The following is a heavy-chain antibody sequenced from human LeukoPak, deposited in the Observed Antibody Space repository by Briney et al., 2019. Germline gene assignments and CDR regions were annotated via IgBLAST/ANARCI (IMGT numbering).Heavy chain of an antibody. CDR2: IDGGGHTT. V-gene: IGHV3-23*01. CDR3: ARESIRSASLMWFDP. Sequence: PGXXLRLSCAASGFTFTSHVMSWVRQTPGKELEWVSAIDGGGHTTYYADSVRGRFIISRDNSKKMLYLQMNSLRAEDTATYYCARESIRSASLMWFDPWGQGTLVTVSS. CDR1: GFTFTSHV. D-gene: IGHD3-10*01. J-gene: IGHJ5*02.